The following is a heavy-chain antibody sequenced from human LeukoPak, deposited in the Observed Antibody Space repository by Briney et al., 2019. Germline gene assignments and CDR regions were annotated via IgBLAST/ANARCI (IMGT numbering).Heavy chain of an antibody. Sequence: PGGSLRLSCAASGFTFSSYAMSWVRQAPGKGLEWVSAISGSGGSTYYADSVKGRFTISRDNSKNTLYLQMNSLRAEDTAVYYCAKDLFPDYYDILTGYLDAFDIWGQGTMVTVSS. CDR3: AKDLFPDYYDILTGYLDAFDI. V-gene: IGHV3-23*01. CDR1: GFTFSSYA. J-gene: IGHJ3*02. D-gene: IGHD3-9*01. CDR2: ISGSGGST.